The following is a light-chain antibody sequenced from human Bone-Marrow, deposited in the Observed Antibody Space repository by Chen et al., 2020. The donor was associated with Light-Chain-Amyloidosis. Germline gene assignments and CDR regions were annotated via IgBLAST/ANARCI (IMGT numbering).Light chain of an antibody. CDR3: SSYTITNTLV. Sequence: QSALTQPASVSGSPGQSITISCTGTSSDVGGDNHVSWYQQHPDKAPKIMIYEVTNRPSWVHDRFSGSKSDNTAALTISGLQTEDEADYFCSSYTITNTLVFGSGTRVTVL. J-gene: IGLJ1*01. CDR1: SSDVGGDNH. CDR2: EVT. V-gene: IGLV2-14*01.